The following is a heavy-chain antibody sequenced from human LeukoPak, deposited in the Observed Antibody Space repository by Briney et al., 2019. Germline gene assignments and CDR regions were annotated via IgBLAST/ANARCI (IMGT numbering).Heavy chain of an antibody. CDR2: IFHNGNS. CDR3: ASGYCSSTSCFAFDI. D-gene: IGHD2-2*01. V-gene: IGHV4-59*12. J-gene: IGHJ3*02. CDR1: GDSLTSYF. Sequence: SETLSLTCTVSGDSLTSYFWSWIRQPPGKGLEWIGYIFHNGNSNYNPSLKSRVTMSVDTSKNQFSLRLSSVTAADTAVYYCASGYCSSTSCFAFDIWGQGTMVTVSS.